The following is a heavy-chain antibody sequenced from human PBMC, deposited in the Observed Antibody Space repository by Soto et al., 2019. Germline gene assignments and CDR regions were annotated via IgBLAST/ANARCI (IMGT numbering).Heavy chain of an antibody. CDR3: ARPYCGTNSGHGWFAP. J-gene: IGHJ5*02. D-gene: IGHD2-21*01. CDR1: GYTFTYFY. Sequence: ASVKVSCKASGYTFTYFYIYWVRQAPGQGLEWMGWINPDSGGTNYAQNFQGRVTMTRDTSITTAYMELTRLTSDDTAVYYCARPYCGTNSGHGWFAPWGQGTLVTVSS. V-gene: IGHV1-2*02. CDR2: INPDSGGT.